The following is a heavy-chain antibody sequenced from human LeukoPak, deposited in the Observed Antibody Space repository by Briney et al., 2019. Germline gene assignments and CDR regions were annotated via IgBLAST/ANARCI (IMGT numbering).Heavy chain of an antibody. Sequence: PSETLSLTCTVSGGSVSSGSYYWSWIRQPPGKGLEGFGYIYYSGSTNYNPSLKSRVTISVDTSKNQFSLKLSSVTAADTAVYYCARDRRRYDILTGYYPIPDGMDVWGQGTTVTVSS. CDR2: IYYSGST. J-gene: IGHJ6*02. D-gene: IGHD3-9*01. CDR1: GGSVSSGSYY. V-gene: IGHV4-61*01. CDR3: ARDRRRYDILTGYYPIPDGMDV.